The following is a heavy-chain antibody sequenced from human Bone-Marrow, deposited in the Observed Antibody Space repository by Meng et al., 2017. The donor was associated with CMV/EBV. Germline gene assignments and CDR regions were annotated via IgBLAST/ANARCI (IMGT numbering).Heavy chain of an antibody. CDR1: GFTFSSYA. CDR3: ARDHLPYQLLCET. Sequence: GESLKISCAASGFTFSSYAMHWVRQAPGKGLEWVAVISYDGSNKYYADSVKGRFTISRDNAKNSLYLQMNSLRAEDTAVYYCARDHLPYQLLCETWGQGTLVTGSS. J-gene: IGHJ4*02. D-gene: IGHD2-2*01. CDR2: ISYDGSNK. V-gene: IGHV3-30-3*01.